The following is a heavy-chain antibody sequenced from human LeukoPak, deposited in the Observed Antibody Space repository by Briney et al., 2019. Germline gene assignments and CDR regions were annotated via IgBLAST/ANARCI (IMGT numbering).Heavy chain of an antibody. V-gene: IGHV3-7*01. CDR1: GFTFSQYW. CDR3: ARRDYDILTGYCPLKYYYYYMDV. D-gene: IGHD3-9*01. Sequence: PGGSLRLSCAASGFTFSQYWMSWVRQAPGKGLEWVANIKHDGSEKQDGSEKNYVDSVKGRFTISRDNAKNSLYLQMNSLRAEDTAVYYCARRDYDILTGYCPLKYYYYYMDVWGKGTTVTVSS. CDR2: IKHDGSEKQDGSEK. J-gene: IGHJ6*03.